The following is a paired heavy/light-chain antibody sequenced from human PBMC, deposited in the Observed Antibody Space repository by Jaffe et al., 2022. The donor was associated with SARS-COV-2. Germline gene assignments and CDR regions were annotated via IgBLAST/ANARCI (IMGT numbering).Light chain of an antibody. CDR3: SSYTSSSTLVV. CDR2: EVS. Sequence: QSALTQPASVSGSPGQSITISCTGTSSDVGGYNYVSWYQQHPGKAPKLMIYEVSNRPSGVPDRFSGSKSGNTASLTISGLQAEDEADYYCSSYTSSSTLVVFGGGTKLTVL. J-gene: IGLJ2*01. CDR1: SSDVGGYNY. V-gene: IGLV2-14*01.
Heavy chain of an antibody. CDR3: ARGDGYYDILTGYFETRILYYYGMDV. J-gene: IGHJ6*02. CDR1: GFTFSSYA. CDR2: ISYDGSNK. D-gene: IGHD3-9*01. Sequence: QVQLVESGGGVVQPGRSLRLSCAASGFTFSSYAMHWVRQAPGKGLEWVAVISYDGSNKYYADSVKGRFTISRDNSKNTLYLQMNSLRAEDTAVYYCARGDGYYDILTGYFETRILYYYGMDVWGQGTTVTVSS. V-gene: IGHV3-30-3*01.